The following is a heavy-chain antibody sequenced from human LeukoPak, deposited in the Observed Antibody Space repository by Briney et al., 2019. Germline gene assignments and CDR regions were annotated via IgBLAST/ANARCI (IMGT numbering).Heavy chain of an antibody. J-gene: IGHJ3*02. CDR2: IYYSGST. D-gene: IGHD1-26*01. Sequence: SQTLSLTCTVSGGSISSSSYYWGWIRQPPGKGLEWIGSIYYSGSTYYNPSLKSRVTISVDTSKNQFSLKLSSVTAADTAVYYCARSYSGSYYIDAFDIWGQGTMVTVSS. CDR1: GGSISSSSYY. V-gene: IGHV4-39*01. CDR3: ARSYSGSYYIDAFDI.